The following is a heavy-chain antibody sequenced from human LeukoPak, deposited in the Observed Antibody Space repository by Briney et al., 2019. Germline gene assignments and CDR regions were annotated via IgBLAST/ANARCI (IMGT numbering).Heavy chain of an antibody. CDR1: GYTFTDYY. Sequence: ASVKVSCKASGYTFTDYYIHWVRQAPGQGLEWVGRINPNSGATHYPQKFQGRVTMTRDTSINTAYLELNSLRSDDTAIYYCARDKQGGTTGGLGYWGQGTLVTVSS. V-gene: IGHV1-2*06. D-gene: IGHD4-17*01. CDR3: ARDKQGGTTGGLGY. J-gene: IGHJ4*02. CDR2: INPNSGAT.